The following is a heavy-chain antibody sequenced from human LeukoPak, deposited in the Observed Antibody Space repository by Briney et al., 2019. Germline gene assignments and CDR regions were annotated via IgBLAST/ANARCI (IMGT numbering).Heavy chain of an antibody. CDR2: IYYSGST. CDR3: ARDFRSSGGNCYSV. CDR1: GGSISSSDYY. V-gene: IGHV4-39*07. J-gene: IGHJ4*02. D-gene: IGHD2-15*01. Sequence: SETLSLTCTVSGGSISSSDYYWGWIRQPPGKGLEWIASIYYSGSTYYNPSLKSRVTISGDTSKNQFSLNLRSVTAADTAVYYCARDFRSSGGNCYSVWGQGTLVTVSS.